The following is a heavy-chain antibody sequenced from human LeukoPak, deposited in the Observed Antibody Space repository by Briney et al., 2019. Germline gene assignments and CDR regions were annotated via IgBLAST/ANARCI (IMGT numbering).Heavy chain of an antibody. Sequence: GRSLRLSCAATGFTFDDYAMDWVRQAPGKGLEWVSCISWNSGSIGYADSVKGRFTISRGNAKNSLYLQMNSLRAEDTALYYCAKMSMGYCSSTNCYRAYFDYWGQGTLVTVSS. D-gene: IGHD2-2*02. CDR1: GFTFDDYA. V-gene: IGHV3-9*01. CDR2: ISWNSGSI. CDR3: AKMSMGYCSSTNCYRAYFDY. J-gene: IGHJ4*02.